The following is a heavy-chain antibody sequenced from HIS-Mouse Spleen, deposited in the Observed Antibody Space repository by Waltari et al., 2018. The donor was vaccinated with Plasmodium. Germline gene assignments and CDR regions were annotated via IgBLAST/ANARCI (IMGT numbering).Heavy chain of an antibody. D-gene: IGHD1-7*01. Sequence: QLQLQESGPGLVKPSETLSLTCTVPGGSISRSSYYWGWIRQPPGKGLEWIGGIYYSGSTYYNPSLKSRVTISVDTSKNQFSLKLSSVTAADTAVYYCARDRITGTSYFDYWGQGTLVTVSS. V-gene: IGHV4-39*07. J-gene: IGHJ4*02. CDR3: ARDRITGTSYFDY. CDR2: IYYSGST. CDR1: GGSISRSSYY.